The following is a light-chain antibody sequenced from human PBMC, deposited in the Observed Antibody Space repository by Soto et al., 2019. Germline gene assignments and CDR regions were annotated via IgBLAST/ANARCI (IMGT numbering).Light chain of an antibody. CDR1: QSVGSK. V-gene: IGKV3-15*01. CDR3: QQYDAPVT. Sequence: EVVMTQSPATLSLSPGERATLSCRSSQSVGSKLAWHQQKTGQAPRLLIYGATTRATGVPARFSGGGSGTEFTLSISSLQSEDSAVYFCQQYDAPVTFGQGTKLDIK. J-gene: IGKJ2*01. CDR2: GAT.